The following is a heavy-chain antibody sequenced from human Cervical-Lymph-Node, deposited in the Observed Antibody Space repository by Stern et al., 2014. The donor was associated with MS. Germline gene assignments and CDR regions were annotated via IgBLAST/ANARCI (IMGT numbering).Heavy chain of an antibody. CDR3: ARGDVVGAIGHFDY. D-gene: IGHD1-26*01. V-gene: IGHV3-33*01. CDR1: GFTFSNHG. Sequence: VQLVESGGGVVQPGRSLRLSCAASGFTFSNHGMHWVRQAPGQGLEWVAIIWYDGTYRFYADSVKGRFTISRDNSKNTLYLQMNSLRVEDTALYYCARGDVVGAIGHFDYWGQGTLVTVSS. CDR2: IWYDGTYR. J-gene: IGHJ4*02.